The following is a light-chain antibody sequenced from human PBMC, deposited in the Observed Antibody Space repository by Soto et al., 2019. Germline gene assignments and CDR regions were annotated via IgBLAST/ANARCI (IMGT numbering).Light chain of an antibody. Sequence: QSALTQPASVSGSPGQSITISCTGTSSDVGDYNYVSWYQHHPGKAPKLMIYDVSNRPSGVSNRFSGSKSGNTASLTISGLQAEDETDYYCTSYTSSSHVVFGGGTKVTVL. V-gene: IGLV2-14*03. CDR3: TSYTSSSHVV. CDR1: SSDVGDYNY. J-gene: IGLJ2*01. CDR2: DVS.